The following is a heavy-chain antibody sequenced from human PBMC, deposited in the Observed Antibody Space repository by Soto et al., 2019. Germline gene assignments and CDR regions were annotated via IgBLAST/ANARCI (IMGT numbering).Heavy chain of an antibody. CDR1: GFIFTDWF. CDR2: INTSGGNS. Sequence: HLAQSGPEVKRPGASVKISCKASGFIFTDWFMHWVRQAPGQGPEWMGIINTSGGNSIYSQKFQDRVTMTRDTSTSTLYVELSSLTSADTAVYYCAKEGAIPGEVDAWGQGTLVTVCS. V-gene: IGHV1-46*01. D-gene: IGHD2-21*01. J-gene: IGHJ1*01. CDR3: AKEGAIPGEVDA.